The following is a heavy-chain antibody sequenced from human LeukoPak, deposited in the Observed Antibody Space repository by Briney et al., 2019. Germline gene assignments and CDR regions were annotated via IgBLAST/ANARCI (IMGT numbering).Heavy chain of an antibody. D-gene: IGHD3-22*01. V-gene: IGHV3-30*02. J-gene: IGHJ4*02. Sequence: GGSLRLSCAASGFTFSSYGTHWVRQAPGKGLEWVAFIRYDGSNKYYADSVKGRFTISRDNSKNTLYLQMNSLRAEDTAVYYCARTYYYDSSGYYPFDYWGQGTLVTVSS. CDR3: ARTYYYDSSGYYPFDY. CDR2: IRYDGSNK. CDR1: GFTFSSYG.